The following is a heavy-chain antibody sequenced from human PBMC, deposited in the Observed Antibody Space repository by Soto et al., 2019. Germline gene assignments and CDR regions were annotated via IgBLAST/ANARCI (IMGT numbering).Heavy chain of an antibody. CDR2: ISGSGGST. J-gene: IGHJ4*02. CDR1: GFTFSSYA. V-gene: IGHV3-23*01. Sequence: EVQLLESGGGLVQPGGSLRLSCAASGFTFSSYAMSWVRQAPGKGLEWVSAISGSGGSTYYADSVKGRFTISRDNSKNTRYRQMNSLRAEDTAVYYCAKASGWFGEFDYWGQGPLVTVSS. CDR3: AKASGWFGEFDY. D-gene: IGHD3-10*01.